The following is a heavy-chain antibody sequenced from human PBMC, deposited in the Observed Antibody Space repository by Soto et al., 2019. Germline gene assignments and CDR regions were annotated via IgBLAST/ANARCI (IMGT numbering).Heavy chain of an antibody. CDR1: GGTFSSYA. V-gene: IGHV1-69*13. Sequence: SEKVSCKASGGTFSSYAISWVRQAPGQGLEWMGGIIPIFGTANYAQKFQGRVTITADESTSTAYMELSSLRSEDTAVYYCARAIYDFWSGYYITSPPDYYYGMDVWGQGTTVTVSS. J-gene: IGHJ6*02. D-gene: IGHD3-3*01. CDR3: ARAIYDFWSGYYITSPPDYYYGMDV. CDR2: IIPIFGTA.